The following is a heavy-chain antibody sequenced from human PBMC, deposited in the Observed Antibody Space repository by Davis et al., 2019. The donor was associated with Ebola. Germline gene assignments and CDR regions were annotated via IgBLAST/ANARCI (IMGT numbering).Heavy chain of an antibody. J-gene: IGHJ4*02. CDR1: GYDFANYW. D-gene: IGHD1-26*01. V-gene: IGHV5-51*01. CDR2: IYPGDFDS. Sequence: GESLKISCQGSGYDFANYWIGWVRQMPGKGLEWMGLIYPGDFDSRYRPSLQGQVTISVDKSISAAYLQWSSLKASDSGTYYCVRRPSLVGAPFDYWGQGTLVTVSS. CDR3: VRRPSLVGAPFDY.